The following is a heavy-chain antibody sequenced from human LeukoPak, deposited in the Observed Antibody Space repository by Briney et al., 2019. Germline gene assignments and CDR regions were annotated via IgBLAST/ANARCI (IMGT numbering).Heavy chain of an antibody. Sequence: SETLSLTCTVSGGSISSYYWSWIRQPPGKGLEWIGYIYYSGSTNYNPSLKSRVTISVDTSKNQFSLKLSSVTAADTAVYYCARDLVDTEREDAFDIWGQGTMVTVSS. CDR1: GGSISSYY. J-gene: IGHJ3*02. CDR2: IYYSGST. CDR3: ARDLVDTEREDAFDI. D-gene: IGHD5-18*01. V-gene: IGHV4-59*01.